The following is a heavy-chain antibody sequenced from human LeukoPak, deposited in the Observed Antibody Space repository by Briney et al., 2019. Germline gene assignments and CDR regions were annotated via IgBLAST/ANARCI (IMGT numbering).Heavy chain of an antibody. J-gene: IGHJ3*02. Sequence: ASVKVSCKASGYTFTSYGISWVRQAPGQGLEWMGWISAYNGNTNNAQKLQGRVTMTTDTSTSTAYMELRSLRSDDTAVYYCARDSGIRALTAFDIWGQGTMVTVSS. CDR2: ISAYNGNT. V-gene: IGHV1-18*01. D-gene: IGHD3-10*01. CDR3: ARDSGIRALTAFDI. CDR1: GYTFTSYG.